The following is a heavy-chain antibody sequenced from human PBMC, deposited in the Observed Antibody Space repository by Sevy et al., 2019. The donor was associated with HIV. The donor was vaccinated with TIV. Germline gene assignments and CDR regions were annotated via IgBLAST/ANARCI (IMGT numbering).Heavy chain of an antibody. CDR1: GYSFTSYW. J-gene: IGHJ3*02. D-gene: IGHD2-21*02. CDR2: IDPSDSYT. Sequence: GESLKISCKGSGYSFTSYWISWVRQMPGKGLEWMGRIDPSDSYTNDSPSFQGHVTISADKSISTAYLQWSSLKASDTAMYYCATTGAYCGGDCYSGENNAFDIWGQWTMVTDSS. V-gene: IGHV5-10-1*01. CDR3: ATTGAYCGGDCYSGENNAFDI.